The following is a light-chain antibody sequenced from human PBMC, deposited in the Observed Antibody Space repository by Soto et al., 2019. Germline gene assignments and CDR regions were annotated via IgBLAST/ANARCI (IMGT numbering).Light chain of an antibody. CDR2: DVS. CDR3: SSYTSSSTLEYV. Sequence: QSALTQPASVSGSPGQSITISCTGTSSDVGGYNYVCWYQQHPGKAPKLMIYDVSNRPSGVSNRFSGSKSGNTASLTISGLQAEDEADYYCSSYTSSSTLEYVFGTGTELTVL. V-gene: IGLV2-14*01. CDR1: SSDVGGYNY. J-gene: IGLJ1*01.